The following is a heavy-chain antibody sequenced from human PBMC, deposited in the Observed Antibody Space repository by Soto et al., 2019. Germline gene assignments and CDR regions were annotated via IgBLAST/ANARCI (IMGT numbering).Heavy chain of an antibody. CDR3: ARAGRSSSSFYYYYGMDV. D-gene: IGHD6-6*01. CDR2: ISSSSSYI. J-gene: IGHJ6*02. V-gene: IGHV3-21*01. CDR1: GFTFSSYS. Sequence: EVQLVESGGGLVQPGGSLRLSCAASGFTFSSYSMNWVRQAPGKGLEWVSSISSSSSYIYYADSVKGRFTISRDNAKNSLYLQMNSLRAEDTAVYYCARAGRSSSSFYYYYGMDVWGQGTTVTVAS.